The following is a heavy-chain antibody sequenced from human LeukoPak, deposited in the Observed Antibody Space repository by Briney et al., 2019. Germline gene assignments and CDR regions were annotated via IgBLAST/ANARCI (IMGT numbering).Heavy chain of an antibody. CDR3: ARDFSSGSYYGDYYFDY. J-gene: IGHJ4*02. D-gene: IGHD1-26*01. CDR1: GFTFSSYS. Sequence: PGGSLRLSCAASGFTFSSYSMNWVRQAPGKGLEWVSYISSTSSTIYYADSVKGRFTISRDNAKNSLYLQMNSLRAEDTAVYYCARDFSSGSYYGDYYFDYWGQGTLVTVSS. V-gene: IGHV3-48*04. CDR2: ISSTSSTI.